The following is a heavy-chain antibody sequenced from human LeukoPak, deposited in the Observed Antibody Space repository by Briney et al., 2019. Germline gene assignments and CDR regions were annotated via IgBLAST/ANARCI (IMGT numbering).Heavy chain of an antibody. CDR3: ARGDYYGSGPPFYYYGMDV. V-gene: IGHV3-33*01. CDR1: GFTFSSYG. Sequence: GGSLRLSCAASGFTFSSYGMHWVRQAPGKGLEWVAVIWYDGSNKYYADSVKGRFTISRDNSKNTLYLQMNSLRAEDTAVYYCARGDYYGSGPPFYYYGMDVWGQGTTVTVSS. D-gene: IGHD3-10*01. J-gene: IGHJ6*02. CDR2: IWYDGSNK.